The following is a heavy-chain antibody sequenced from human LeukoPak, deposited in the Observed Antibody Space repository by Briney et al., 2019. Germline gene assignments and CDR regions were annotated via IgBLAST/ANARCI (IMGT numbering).Heavy chain of an antibody. CDR2: INTNTGNP. CDR1: GYTFTSYA. V-gene: IGHV7-4-1*01. D-gene: IGHD2-2*01. Sequence: ASVKVSCKASGYTFTSYAMNWVRQAPGQGLEWMGWINTNTGNPTYAQGFTGRFVFSLDTSVSTAYLQICSLKAEDTAVYYCARGSRVVPAPMPGRNYYGMDVWGKGTTVTVSS. J-gene: IGHJ6*04. CDR3: ARGSRVVPAPMPGRNYYGMDV.